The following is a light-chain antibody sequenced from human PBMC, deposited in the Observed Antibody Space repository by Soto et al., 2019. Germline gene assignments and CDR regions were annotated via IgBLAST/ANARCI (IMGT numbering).Light chain of an antibody. CDR2: DVT. V-gene: IGLV2-11*01. CDR1: SCDVGGYNS. J-gene: IGLJ2*01. CDR3: CSYAATYTLV. Sequence: QSVLAQPRSVSGSPGQSVTISCSGTSCDVGGYNSVSWYQQFPGKAPKLMIYDVTKRPSGVPDRFSGSKSGNTASLTISGLQAEDEADYYCCSYAATYTLVFGGGTKVTVL.